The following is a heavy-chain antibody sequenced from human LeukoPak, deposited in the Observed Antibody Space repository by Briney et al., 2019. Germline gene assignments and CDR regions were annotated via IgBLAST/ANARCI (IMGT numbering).Heavy chain of an antibody. CDR1: GFTVRSYS. J-gene: IGHJ4*02. V-gene: IGHV3-48*01. CDR2: ISSSSSTI. D-gene: IGHD6-13*01. CDR3: ARVQQLAACDR. Sequence: GGSLRLSCAASGFTVRSYSMNWVRQAPGKGLEWVSYISSSSSTIYYADSVKGRFTISRDNAKNSLYLQMNSLRAEDTAVYYCARVQQLAACDRWGQGTLVTVSS.